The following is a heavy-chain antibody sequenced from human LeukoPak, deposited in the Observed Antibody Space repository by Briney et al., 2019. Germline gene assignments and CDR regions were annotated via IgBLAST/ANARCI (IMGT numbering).Heavy chain of an antibody. D-gene: IGHD2-2*02. CDR2: INPNSGGT. CDR1: GYTFTGYY. J-gene: IGHJ4*02. V-gene: IGHV1-2*02. CDR3: AREFIVVVPAAIENYFDY. Sequence: GASVKVSCKASGYTFTGYYMHRVRQAPGQGLEWMGWINPNSGGTNYAQKFQGRVTMTRDTSISTAYMELSRLRSDDTAVYYCAREFIVVVPAAIENYFDYWGQGTLVTVSS.